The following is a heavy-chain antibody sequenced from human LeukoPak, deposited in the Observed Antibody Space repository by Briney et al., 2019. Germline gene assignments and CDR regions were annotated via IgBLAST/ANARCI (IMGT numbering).Heavy chain of an antibody. CDR1: GYTFTSYG. CDR2: ISAYNGNT. D-gene: IGHD3-3*01. CDR3: ARVLNGYYDFWSCYHGAFDI. Sequence: ASVKVSCKASGYTFTSYGISWVRQAPGQGLEWMGWISAYNGNTNYAQKLQGRVTMTTDTSTSTAYMELRSLRSDDTAVYYCARVLNGYYDFWSCYHGAFDIWGQGTMVTVSS. V-gene: IGHV1-18*01. J-gene: IGHJ3*02.